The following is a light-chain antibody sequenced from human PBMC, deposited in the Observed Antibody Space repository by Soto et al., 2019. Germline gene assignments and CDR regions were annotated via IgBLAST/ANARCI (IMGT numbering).Light chain of an antibody. J-gene: IGLJ2*01. V-gene: IGLV3-21*02. CDR2: DDS. Sequence: SYELTQPPSLSVAPGQTARITCGEANIGSNSVHWYQQKPGQSPVLVVYDDSDRPAGIPERFSGSNSGNTAPLTISRVEAGDEADYYCQVWDSSINQALFGGGTKVTVL. CDR3: QVWDSSINQAL. CDR1: NIGSNS.